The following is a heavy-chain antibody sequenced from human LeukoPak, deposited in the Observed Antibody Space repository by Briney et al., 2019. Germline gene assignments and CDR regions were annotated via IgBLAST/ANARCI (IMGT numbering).Heavy chain of an antibody. Sequence: SATLSLTCTVSGVSMSAFQWSWVRQSPEKGLEWIGCVNTKGETNYNPSLKSRVITSVDTSKSQFSLRLTSVTAADTAVYYCATSNDAEIAPFDHWGQGALVTVSS. J-gene: IGHJ4*02. V-gene: IGHV4-4*09. CDR2: VNTKGET. CDR1: GVSMSAFQ. D-gene: IGHD1-1*01. CDR3: ATSNDAEIAPFDH.